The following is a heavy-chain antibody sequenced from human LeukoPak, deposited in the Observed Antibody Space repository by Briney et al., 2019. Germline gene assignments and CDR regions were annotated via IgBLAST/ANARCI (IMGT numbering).Heavy chain of an antibody. CDR1: GFTFSSYA. Sequence: GGSLRLSCAASGFTFSSYAMSWVRQAPGKGLEWVSAISGSGGSTYYADSVKGRFTISRDNSKNTLYLQMNSLRAEDTAVYYCAKCSRTKGAGVYGSSWLFDYWGQGTLVTVSS. J-gene: IGHJ4*02. D-gene: IGHD6-13*01. CDR3: AKCSRTKGAGVYGSSWLFDY. CDR2: ISGSGGST. V-gene: IGHV3-23*01.